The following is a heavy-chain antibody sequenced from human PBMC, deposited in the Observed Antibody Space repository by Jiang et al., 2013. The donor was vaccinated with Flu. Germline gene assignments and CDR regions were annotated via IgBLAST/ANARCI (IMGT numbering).Heavy chain of an antibody. J-gene: IGHJ4*02. Sequence: GASVKVSCKASGYTFTSYAMHWVRQAPGQRLEWMGWINAGNGNTKYSQKFQGRVTITRDTSASTAYMELSSLRSEDTAVYYCARDSSGWYGAFDYWGQGTLVTVSS. D-gene: IGHD6-19*01. CDR1: GYTFTSYA. CDR3: ARDSSGWYGAFDY. CDR2: INAGNGNT. V-gene: IGHV1-3*01.